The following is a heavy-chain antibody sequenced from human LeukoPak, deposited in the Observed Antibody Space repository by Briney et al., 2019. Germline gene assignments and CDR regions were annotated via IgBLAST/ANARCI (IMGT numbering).Heavy chain of an antibody. Sequence: GGSLRLSCAASGFTFSSYGMHWVRQAPGKGLEWVAFIRYDGSNKYYADSVKGRFTISRDNSKNTLYLQMNSLRAEDTAVYYCAKSKPVVAATYYYYYMDVWGKGTTVTISS. J-gene: IGHJ6*03. CDR3: AKSKPVVAATYYYYYMDV. CDR1: GFTFSSYG. V-gene: IGHV3-30*02. CDR2: IRYDGSNK. D-gene: IGHD2-15*01.